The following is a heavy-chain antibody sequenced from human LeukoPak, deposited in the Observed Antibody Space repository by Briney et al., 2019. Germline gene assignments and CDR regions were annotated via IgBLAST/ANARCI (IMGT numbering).Heavy chain of an antibody. V-gene: IGHV1-8*01. D-gene: IGHD3-16*01. CDR3: ARSTYDYVWGSSEYDY. CDR1: GYTFTRYD. Sequence: GASVKVSCKGTGYTFTRYDINWGRQGTGQGEERVGWMNPNSGNRGYAKKFQGRDTITRKTYKSKDYMELSSLRSEDTAVYYCARSTYDYVWGSSEYDYWGQGTLVTVSS. J-gene: IGHJ4*02. CDR2: MNPNSGNR.